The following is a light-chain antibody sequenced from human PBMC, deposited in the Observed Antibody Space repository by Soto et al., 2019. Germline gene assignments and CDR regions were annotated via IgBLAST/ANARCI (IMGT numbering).Light chain of an antibody. V-gene: IGKV4-1*01. CDR1: QSVLYSSNNKKY. CDR2: WAS. J-gene: IGKJ5*01. CDR3: QQYYSTPIT. Sequence: DIVMTQSPDSLAVSLGERATINCKSSQSVLYSSNNKKYLTWYQQKPGQPPKLHIYWASTRESGVPDRFSGSASGTDFTLTISSLQAEDVAVYYCQQYYSTPITFGQGTRLEIK.